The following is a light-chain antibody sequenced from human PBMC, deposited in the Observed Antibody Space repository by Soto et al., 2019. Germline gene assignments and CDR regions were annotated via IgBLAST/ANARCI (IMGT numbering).Light chain of an antibody. J-gene: IGLJ2*01. CDR1: SSNIGNNA. V-gene: IGLV1-36*01. CDR2: YDD. Sequence: QSVLTQPPSVSEAPRQRVTISCSGSSSNIGNNAVNWYQQLPGKAPKLLIYYDDLLPSGVSDRFSGSKSGTSASLAISGLQSEDEADYYCAPWYDILNGRVFGGGTKLTVL. CDR3: APWYDILNGRV.